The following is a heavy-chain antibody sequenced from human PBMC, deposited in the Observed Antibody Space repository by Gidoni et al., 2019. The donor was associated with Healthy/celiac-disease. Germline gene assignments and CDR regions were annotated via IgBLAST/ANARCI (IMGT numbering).Heavy chain of an antibody. CDR1: GFTFDDYA. V-gene: IGHV3-9*01. CDR2: ISWNSGSI. D-gene: IGHD2-2*02. J-gene: IGHJ6*02. Sequence: EVQLVESGGGLVQPGRSLRLSCAASGFTFDDYAMHWVRQAPGKGLEWVSGISWNSGSIGYADSVKGRFTISRDNAKNSLYLQMNSLRAEDTALYYCAKDMGEIVVVPAAISDGMDVWGQGTTVTVSS. CDR3: AKDMGEIVVVPAAISDGMDV.